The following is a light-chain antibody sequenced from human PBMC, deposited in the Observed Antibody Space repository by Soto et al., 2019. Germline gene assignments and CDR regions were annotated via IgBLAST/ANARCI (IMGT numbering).Light chain of an antibody. CDR3: QQYNNWPPYT. CDR2: DAT. Sequence: EIVMTQAPSSLSVSPGERATLSCRASQSIDCDLAWYQQKPGHAPSLLIYDATTRAAGIPARFSGSGSGTEFTLTISSLQSEDFAVYSCQQYNNWPPYTFGQGTKVEIK. J-gene: IGKJ2*01. V-gene: IGKV3-15*01. CDR1: QSIDCD.